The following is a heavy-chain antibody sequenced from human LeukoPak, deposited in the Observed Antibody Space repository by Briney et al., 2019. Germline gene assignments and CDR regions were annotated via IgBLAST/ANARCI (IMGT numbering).Heavy chain of an antibody. CDR1: GFTFSTHA. CDR3: AIDATCCSTISCYWSH. J-gene: IGHJ4*02. V-gene: IGHV3-23*01. Sequence: GGSLRLSCAASGFTFSTHAMSWARQAPGKGLEWVSAISGSGGSTYYADSVKGRFTISRDNSKNTLYLRMNSLRADDTAVYYCAIDATCCSTISCYWSHWGQGTLVPVSS. CDR2: ISGSGGST. D-gene: IGHD2-2*01.